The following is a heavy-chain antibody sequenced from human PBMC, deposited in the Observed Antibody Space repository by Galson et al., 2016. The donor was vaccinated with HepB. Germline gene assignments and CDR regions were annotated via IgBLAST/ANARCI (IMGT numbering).Heavy chain of an antibody. CDR3: ARPASWTEVGHFDY. D-gene: IGHD1-26*01. CDR1: GFTFSDYY. V-gene: IGHV3-72*01. CDR2: IRNKVNSYTT. J-gene: IGHJ4*02. Sequence: SLRLSCAASGFTFSDYYMDWVRQAPGKGLEWVGRIRNKVNSYTTEYAASVKGRFTISRDESKNSLYLQMNSLKTEDTAMYYWARPASWTEVGHFDYWGQGTLVTVSS.